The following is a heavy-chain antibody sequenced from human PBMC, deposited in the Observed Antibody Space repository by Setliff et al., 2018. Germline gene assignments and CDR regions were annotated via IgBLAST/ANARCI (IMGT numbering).Heavy chain of an antibody. Sequence: GGSLRLSCAASGFTFSGYYMQWVRQAPGKGLEWVARISTDGSSITYADSVKGRFTTSRDNARNTLYLQMNSLTAEDTAVYYCARVGSKPQLGWFDPWGQGTLVTVSS. V-gene: IGHV3-74*03. CDR3: ARVGSKPQLGWFDP. D-gene: IGHD1-26*01. CDR1: GFTFSGYY. CDR2: ISTDGSSI. J-gene: IGHJ5*02.